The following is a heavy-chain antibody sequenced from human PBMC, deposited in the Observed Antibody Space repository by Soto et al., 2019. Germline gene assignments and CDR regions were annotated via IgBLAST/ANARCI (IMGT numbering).Heavy chain of an antibody. V-gene: IGHV1-69*12. CDR3: ARVYGGGSYFYYGLDV. Sequence: QVQLVQSGAEVKRPGSSVKVSCKASGGTFSSYALSWVRQAPGQGLEWMGGIIPIFGTTNYAQKFKGRVTMTADGSTSTAYMELSGLRSEDTAVYYCARVYGGGSYFYYGLDVWGQGTTVTVSS. D-gene: IGHD3-16*01. CDR1: GGTFSSYA. CDR2: IIPIFGTT. J-gene: IGHJ6*02.